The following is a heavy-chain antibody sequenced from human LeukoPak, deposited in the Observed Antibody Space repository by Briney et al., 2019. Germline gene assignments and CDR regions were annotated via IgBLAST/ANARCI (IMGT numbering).Heavy chain of an antibody. CDR2: IYYSEST. Sequence: SETLSLTCTVSGGSISSYYWSWIRQPPGKGLEWIGSIYYSESTYYNPSLKSRVTISVDTSKNQFSLKLSSVTAADTAVYYCARSLGYDFWSGFDYWGQGTLVTVSS. V-gene: IGHV4-39*07. CDR1: GGSISSYY. CDR3: ARSLGYDFWSGFDY. D-gene: IGHD3-3*01. J-gene: IGHJ4*02.